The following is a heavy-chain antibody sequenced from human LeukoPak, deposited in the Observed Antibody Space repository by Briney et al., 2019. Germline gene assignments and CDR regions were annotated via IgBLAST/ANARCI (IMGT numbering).Heavy chain of an antibody. Sequence: SETLSLTCTVSGGSISSSSYNWGWIRQPPGKGLEWIGSIYYSGSTYYNPSLKSRVTISVDTSKNQFSLKLSSVTAADTAVYYCARQYDTSGYYYFWGQGALVTVSS. V-gene: IGHV4-39*01. CDR2: IYYSGST. J-gene: IGHJ4*02. CDR1: GGSISSSSYN. D-gene: IGHD3-22*01. CDR3: ARQYDTSGYYYF.